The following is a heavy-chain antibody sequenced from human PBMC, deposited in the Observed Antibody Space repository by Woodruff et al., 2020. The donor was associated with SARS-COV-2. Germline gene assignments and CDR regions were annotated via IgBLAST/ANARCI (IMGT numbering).Heavy chain of an antibody. V-gene: IGHV4-34*01. J-gene: IGHJ5*02. CDR3: ARNRITMVRGVSEGWFDP. D-gene: IGHD3-10*01. Sequence: RVTISVDTSKNQFSLKLSSVTAADTAVYYCARNRITMVRGVSEGWFDPWGQGTLVTVSS.